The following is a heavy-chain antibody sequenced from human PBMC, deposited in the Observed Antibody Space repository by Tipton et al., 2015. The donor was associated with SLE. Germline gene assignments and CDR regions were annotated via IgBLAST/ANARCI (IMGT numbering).Heavy chain of an antibody. D-gene: IGHD2-15*01. V-gene: IGHV4-38-2*02. CDR2: IYHSGNT. Sequence: TLSLTCTVSGYPISSDYFWGWIRQPPGKGLEWIGSIYHSGNTYYNTSLKSRVTISVDTSKNQFSLKLNSVTAADTAVYYCARALSYCSGDRCNYYYYYMDVWGKGTTVTVSS. CDR3: ARALSYCSGDRCNYYYYYMDV. CDR1: GYPISSDYF. J-gene: IGHJ6*03.